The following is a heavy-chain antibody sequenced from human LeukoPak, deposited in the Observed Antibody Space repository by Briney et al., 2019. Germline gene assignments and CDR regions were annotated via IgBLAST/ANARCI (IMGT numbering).Heavy chain of an antibody. CDR1: GFTFSSYS. J-gene: IGHJ3*02. D-gene: IGHD3-10*01. CDR2: ISSSNSYI. CDR3: ARAYLWFGELFFFDI. Sequence: AGGSLRLSCAASGFTFSSYSMNWVRQAPGKGLEWVSSISSSNSYIYHADSVKGRFTISRDNAKNSLYLQMNSLRAEDTAVYYCARAYLWFGELFFFDIWGQGTVVTVSS. V-gene: IGHV3-21*01.